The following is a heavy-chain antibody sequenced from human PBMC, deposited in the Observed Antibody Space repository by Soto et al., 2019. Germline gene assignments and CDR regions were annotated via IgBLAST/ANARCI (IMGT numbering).Heavy chain of an antibody. CDR3: ARDLFTGLSGYHYGMDV. CDR2: ISYDGSNK. V-gene: IGHV3-30-3*01. Sequence: HPGGSLRLSCAASGFTFSSYAMHWVRQAPGKGLEWVAVISYDGSNKYYADSVKGRFTISRDNSKNTLYLQMNSLRAEDTAVYYCARDLFTGLSGYHYGMDVWGQGTTVTVSS. CDR1: GFTFSSYA. J-gene: IGHJ6*02. D-gene: IGHD2-15*01.